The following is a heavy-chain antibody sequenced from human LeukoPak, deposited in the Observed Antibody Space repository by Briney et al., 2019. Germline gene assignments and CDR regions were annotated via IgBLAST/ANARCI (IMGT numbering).Heavy chain of an antibody. D-gene: IGHD3-10*01. CDR3: ARGHDYYGSGRQSWFDP. V-gene: IGHV4-59*01. CDR2: IYNSGTT. J-gene: IGHJ5*02. CDR1: GGSFSGYY. Sequence: SETLSLTCAVYGGSFSGYYWTWIRQPPGKGLEWIGYIYNSGTTNYNPSLKSRVTISVDTSKNQFSLKVNSVTAADTAVYYCARGHDYYGSGRQSWFDPWGQGTLVTVSS.